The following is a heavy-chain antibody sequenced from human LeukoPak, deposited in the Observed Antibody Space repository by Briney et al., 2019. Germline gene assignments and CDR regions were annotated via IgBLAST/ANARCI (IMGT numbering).Heavy chain of an antibody. CDR3: ARRVSYGDFDY. V-gene: IGHV1-8*01. Sequence: ASVKVSCKASGYTFTSYDVNWVRQATGQGLEWMGWMNPNSGNTCYAQKFQGRVTITRNTSISTAYMQLSSLRSEDTAVYYCARRVSYGDFDYWGQGTLVTVSS. CDR2: MNPNSGNT. CDR1: GYTFTSYD. J-gene: IGHJ4*02. D-gene: IGHD4-17*01.